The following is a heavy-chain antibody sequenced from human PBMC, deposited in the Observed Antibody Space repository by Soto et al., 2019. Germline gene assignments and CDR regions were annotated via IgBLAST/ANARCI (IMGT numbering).Heavy chain of an antibody. D-gene: IGHD3-10*01. CDR1: GYTFTSYG. CDR2: ISAYNGNT. J-gene: IGHJ5*02. V-gene: IGHV1-18*01. Sequence: GASVNVSCKASGYTFTSYGISWVRQAPGQGLEWMGWISAYNGNTNYAQKLQGRVTMTTDTSTSTAYMELRSLRSDDTAVYYCARGHPIKVWFGELFHKYNWFDPWGQGTLVTVSS. CDR3: ARGHPIKVWFGELFHKYNWFDP.